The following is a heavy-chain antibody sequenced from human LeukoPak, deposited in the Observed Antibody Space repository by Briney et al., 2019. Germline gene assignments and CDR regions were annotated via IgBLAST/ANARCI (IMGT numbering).Heavy chain of an antibody. CDR1: GGSISTYY. CDR3: ARVDANWGVVDY. CDR2: FHYSGTT. D-gene: IGHD7-27*01. V-gene: IGHV4-59*01. Sequence: PSETLSLTFTVSGGSISTYYWSWIRQPPGKGLEWIGYFHYSGTTNYNPSLKSRVTISVDTSKNQISLKLSSVTAADTAVYYCARVDANWGVVDYWGQGTLVTVSS. J-gene: IGHJ4*02.